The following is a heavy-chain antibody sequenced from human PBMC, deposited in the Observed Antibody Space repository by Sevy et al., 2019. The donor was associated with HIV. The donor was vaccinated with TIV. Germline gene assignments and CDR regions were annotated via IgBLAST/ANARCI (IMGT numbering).Heavy chain of an antibody. CDR1: GFTSYNYA. CDR3: TRDESDLDAFDI. J-gene: IGHJ3*02. Sequence: GGSLRLSCATSGFTSYNYAMSWFRQAPGKGLEWIGFIRTTVNGGTAEYAASVEGRFTISRYDSRSIAYLQMNNLKTEDTAVYYCTRDESDLDAFDIWGQGTMVTVSS. D-gene: IGHD2-21*02. V-gene: IGHV3-49*03. CDR2: IRTTVNGGTA.